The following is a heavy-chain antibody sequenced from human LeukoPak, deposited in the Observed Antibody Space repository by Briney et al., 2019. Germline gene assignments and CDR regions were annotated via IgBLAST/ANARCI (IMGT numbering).Heavy chain of an antibody. CDR1: GGSISSNDYY. J-gene: IGHJ4*02. CDR2: IPYSGNT. CDR3: SRYIRRRPQFDY. V-gene: IGHV4-39*01. Sequence: SETLSLTCTVSGGSISSNDYYWGWIRQPPGKGLEWIGNIPYSGNTFYHPSLKSRITIAVDTSKNQFSLKLSSVTAADTAVYYCSRYIRRRPQFDYWGQGTLVTVSS.